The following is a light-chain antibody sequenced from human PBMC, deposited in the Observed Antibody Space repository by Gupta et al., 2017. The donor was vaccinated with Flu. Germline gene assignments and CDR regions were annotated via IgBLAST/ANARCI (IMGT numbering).Light chain of an antibody. V-gene: IGLV2-14*01. Sequence: QSALTQPASVSGSPGQSITISCTGTSSDVGGHNYVSWYQHHPGKAPKLMIYEVSNRPSGVSNRFSGSKSGNTASLTISGLQAEDEADYYCSSYTSSSPYVFGTGTKVTVL. CDR2: EVS. CDR1: SSDVGGHNY. J-gene: IGLJ1*01. CDR3: SSYTSSSPYV.